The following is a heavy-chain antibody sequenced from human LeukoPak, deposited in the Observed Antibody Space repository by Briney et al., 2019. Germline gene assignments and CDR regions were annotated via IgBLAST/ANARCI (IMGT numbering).Heavy chain of an antibody. CDR2: VSYYGSKK. Sequence: PGGSLRLSCAASGFTFSSYGMHCVRQAPGKGLEWVAYVSYYGSKKYLADSVKGRFTISRDNSKNTLYLQMNSLRSEDTAVYFCARGYLEDYWGQGTLVTVSS. CDR3: ARGYLEDY. D-gene: IGHD3-10*01. J-gene: IGHJ4*02. CDR1: GFTFSSYG. V-gene: IGHV3-30*03.